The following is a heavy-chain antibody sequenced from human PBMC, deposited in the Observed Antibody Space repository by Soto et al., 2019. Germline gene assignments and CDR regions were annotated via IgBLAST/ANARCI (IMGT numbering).Heavy chain of an antibody. CDR2: IYSGGNT. D-gene: IGHD5-18*01. V-gene: IGHV3-53*01. Sequence: EVQLVESGGGLIQPGGSLRLSCAASGFSVSSNYMSWVRQAPGKGLEWVSVIYSGGNTHYADSVKGRFTISRDNSKNTLYLQMNTLRAEDTALYYCARDSTWIPYYHYGMDVWGQGTTVTVSS. J-gene: IGHJ6*02. CDR1: GFSVSSNY. CDR3: ARDSTWIPYYHYGMDV.